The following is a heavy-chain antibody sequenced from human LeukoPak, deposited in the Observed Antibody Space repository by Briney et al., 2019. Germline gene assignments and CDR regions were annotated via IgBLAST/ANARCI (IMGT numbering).Heavy chain of an antibody. Sequence: GGSLRLSCAVSGFTFNVYAMHWVRQIPGKGPEWISSISGSRDFIYYADSVKGRFTISRDNAKNSLYLDMNSLRVEDTAVYFCARALVGAAFDTWGQGALVTVSS. V-gene: IGHV3-21*06. CDR1: GFTFNVYA. D-gene: IGHD1-26*01. J-gene: IGHJ4*02. CDR2: ISGSRDFI. CDR3: ARALVGAAFDT.